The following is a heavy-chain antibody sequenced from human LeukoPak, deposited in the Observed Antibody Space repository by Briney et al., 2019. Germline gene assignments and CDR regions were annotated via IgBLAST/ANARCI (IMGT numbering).Heavy chain of an antibody. CDR3: AKAREGYGDYISDAFDI. CDR2: IRDNHNYI. V-gene: IGHV3-21*04. CDR1: GFTFRNYN. D-gene: IGHD4-17*01. Sequence: GGSLILYCEASGFTFRNYNMNWVRDAPGKGLESISFIRDNHNYIYYAESVPHRFTIPRDNAKNSLYLQMNSLRAEDTALYYCAKAREGYGDYISDAFDIWGQGTMVTVSS. J-gene: IGHJ3*02.